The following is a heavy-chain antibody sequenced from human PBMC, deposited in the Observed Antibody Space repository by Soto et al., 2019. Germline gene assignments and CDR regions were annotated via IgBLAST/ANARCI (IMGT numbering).Heavy chain of an antibody. J-gene: IGHJ6*02. CDR3: ARGPENYDFWSGYPPGYGMDV. V-gene: IGHV3-48*03. CDR1: GFTFSSYE. D-gene: IGHD3-3*01. CDR2: ISSSGSTI. Sequence: PGGSLRLSCAASGFTFSSYEMNWVRQAPGKGLEWVSYISSSGSTIYYADSVKGRFTISRDNAKNSLYLQMNSLRAEDTAVYYCARGPENYDFWSGYPPGYGMDVRGQGTTVTVSS.